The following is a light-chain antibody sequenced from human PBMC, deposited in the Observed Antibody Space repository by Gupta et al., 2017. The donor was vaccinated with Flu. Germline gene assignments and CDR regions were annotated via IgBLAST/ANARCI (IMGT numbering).Light chain of an antibody. CDR3: QQYNTWPT. CDR1: QSINNN. J-gene: IGKJ4*01. V-gene: IGKV3-15*01. CDR2: GAS. Sequence: EIVMTQSPATLSVSPGEGVTLSCRASQSINNNLAWYQLKPGLAPSLLIYGASTRATSVPPRFTGSGSGTEFTLTISSLQSDDFAVYFCQQYNTWPTFGGGTKVEIK.